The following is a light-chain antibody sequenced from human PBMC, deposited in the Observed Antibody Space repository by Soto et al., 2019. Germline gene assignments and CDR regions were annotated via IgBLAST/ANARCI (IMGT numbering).Light chain of an antibody. J-gene: IGKJ1*01. CDR1: QKIGKY. V-gene: IGKV1-39*01. CDR3: QQNNNTPWT. Sequence: DIQMTQSPSSLYASVGDRVTITCRASQKIGKYLNWYQQRPGRAPKVLIYAASTLYRGVSSRFIGSGSGTDFTLTISSLQPEDFATYYCQQNNNTPWTFGQGTKVEI. CDR2: AAS.